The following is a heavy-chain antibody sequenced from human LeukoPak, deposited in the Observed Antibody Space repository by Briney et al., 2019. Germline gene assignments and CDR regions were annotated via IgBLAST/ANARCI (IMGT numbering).Heavy chain of an antibody. D-gene: IGHD3-10*01. CDR2: ISSNGGST. V-gene: IGHV3-64*01. CDR3: AKVSRYYGSGSYYRDGEFDY. J-gene: IGHJ4*02. CDR1: GFTFSSYA. Sequence: GGSLRLSCAASGFTFSSYAMHWVRQAPGKGLEYVSAISSNGGSTYYANSVKGRFTISRDNSKNTLYLQMNSLRAEDTAVYCCAKVSRYYGSGSYYRDGEFDYWGQGTLVTVSS.